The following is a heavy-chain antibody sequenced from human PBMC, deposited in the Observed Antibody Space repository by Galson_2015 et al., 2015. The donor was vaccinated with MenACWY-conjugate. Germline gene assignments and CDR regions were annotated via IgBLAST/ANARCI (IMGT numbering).Heavy chain of an antibody. CDR1: GFSLSTNKMG. CDR3: AHRRHWGLREKPDAFDV. CDR2: IYWDDEK. V-gene: IGHV2-5*02. J-gene: IGHJ3*01. Sequence: PALVKPTQTLTLTCTFSGFSLSTNKMGVGWIRQPPGKALEWLALIYWDDEKHYNPSLKSRLTITKDTSKNQEVLTLTNMDPVDTGTYYWAHRRHWGLREKPDAFDVWGQGTLVTVSS. D-gene: IGHD7-27*01.